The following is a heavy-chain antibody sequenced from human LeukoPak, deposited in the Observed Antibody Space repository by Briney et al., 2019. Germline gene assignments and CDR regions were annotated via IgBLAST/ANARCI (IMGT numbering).Heavy chain of an antibody. D-gene: IGHD2-8*01. CDR2: IHYSGDS. Sequence: SETLSLTCSVSGDSISNFYWNWIRQPPGKRLEWIGKIHYSGDSNYNPSLQSRVTISIDTSRKQLFLKLSSVPAADTAVYYCALAPNSNWFDFWGQGTLVTVSS. J-gene: IGHJ5*01. V-gene: IGHV4-59*08. CDR3: ALAPNSNWFDF. CDR1: GDSISNFY.